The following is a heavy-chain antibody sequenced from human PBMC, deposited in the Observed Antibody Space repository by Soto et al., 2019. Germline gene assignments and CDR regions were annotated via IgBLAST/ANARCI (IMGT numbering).Heavy chain of an antibody. CDR3: ARVYGIAVAGTLDF. D-gene: IGHD6-19*01. CDR1: GFTFRTYN. Sequence: EVHLVESGGGLVQPGGSLRLSCAASGFTFRTYNMNWVRQAPGKGLEWVSYIRSSTGTIYYADSVKGRFTISRDNAKNSLYLQMNSLRAEDTAVYYCARVYGIAVAGTLDFWGQGTLVTVSS. CDR2: IRSSTGTI. J-gene: IGHJ4*02. V-gene: IGHV3-48*01.